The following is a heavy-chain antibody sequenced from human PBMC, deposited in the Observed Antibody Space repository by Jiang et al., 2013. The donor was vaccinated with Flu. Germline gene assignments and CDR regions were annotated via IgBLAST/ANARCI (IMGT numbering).Heavy chain of an antibody. D-gene: IGHD5-18*01. CDR2: IYYSGST. J-gene: IGHJ4*02. V-gene: IGHV4-39*01. CDR1: GGSISSSSYY. Sequence: KPSETLSLTCTVSGGSISSSSYYWGWIRQPPGKGLEWIGSIYYSGSTYYNPSLKSRVTISVDTSKNQFSLKLSSVTAADTAVYYCAVPGYSYGHYFDYWGQGTLVTVSS. CDR3: AVPGYSYGHYFDY.